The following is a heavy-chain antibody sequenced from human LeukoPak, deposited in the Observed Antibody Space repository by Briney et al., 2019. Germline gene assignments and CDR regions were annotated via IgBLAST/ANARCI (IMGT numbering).Heavy chain of an antibody. J-gene: IGHJ4*02. CDR1: GGSISSGSYY. V-gene: IGHV4-61*02. CDR3: ARGPVAEFDY. D-gene: IGHD6-19*01. Sequence: SETLSLTCTVSGGSISSGSYYWSWIRQPAGKGLEWIGRIYTSGSTNYNPSLKSRVTISVDTSKNQFSLKLSSVTAADTAVYYCARGPVAEFDYWGQGTLVTVSS. CDR2: IYTSGST.